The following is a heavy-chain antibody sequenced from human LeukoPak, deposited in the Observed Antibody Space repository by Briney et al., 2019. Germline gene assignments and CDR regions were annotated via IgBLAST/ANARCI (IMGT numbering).Heavy chain of an antibody. CDR2: ISTSGSVI. CDR1: GFTFSTYG. Sequence: PGGSLRLSCAASGFTFSTYGMNWVRQAPGKGLEWVSSISTSGSVIYYADSVKGRFTVSRDNAKNSLYLQMNSLRVDDTGVYYCARDFMDWGQGTLVTVSS. J-gene: IGHJ4*02. D-gene: IGHD3-10*01. V-gene: IGHV3-21*01. CDR3: ARDFMD.